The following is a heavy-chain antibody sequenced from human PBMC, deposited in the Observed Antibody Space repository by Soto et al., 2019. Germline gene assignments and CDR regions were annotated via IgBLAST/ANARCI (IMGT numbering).Heavy chain of an antibody. CDR2: IGAARDP. V-gene: IGHV3-13*05. CDR3: ARAYSGRLPRRADYYYALDV. D-gene: IGHD2-15*01. Sequence: EVQLVESGGGSVQPGGSLRLSCTASGFTFSDYDMHWVRQGSGKGLEWVSTIGAARDPYNTGSVKGRFTISRENARNSMFLQMNSVTVGDTAVYYCARAYSGRLPRRADYYYALDVWGQGTMVTVSS. CDR1: GFTFSDYD. J-gene: IGHJ6*02.